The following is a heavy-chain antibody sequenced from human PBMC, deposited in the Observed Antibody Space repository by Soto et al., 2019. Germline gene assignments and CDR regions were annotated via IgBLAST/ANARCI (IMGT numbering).Heavy chain of an antibody. Sequence: PSETLSLTCAVSGGSISSSNWWIWVRQPPGKGLEWIGEIFHSGSTNYNPSLKSRVTISVDKSKNQFSLKLTSVTAADTAVYFCARDLRYGSQYYYYGMDVWGQGTTVTVSS. J-gene: IGHJ6*02. CDR3: ARDLRYGSQYYYYGMDV. D-gene: IGHD3-10*01. V-gene: IGHV4-4*02. CDR1: GGSISSSNW. CDR2: IFHSGST.